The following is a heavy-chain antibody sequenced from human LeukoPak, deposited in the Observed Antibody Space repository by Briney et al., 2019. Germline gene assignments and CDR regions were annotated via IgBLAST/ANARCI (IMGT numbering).Heavy chain of an antibody. V-gene: IGHV3-7*01. CDR3: ASQSYSGGTEPDAFDI. CDR1: GFTFSSNW. CDR2: INQHGSEK. J-gene: IGHJ3*02. D-gene: IGHD6-19*01. Sequence: GGSLRLSCAASGFTFSSNWMSWVHQVPGKGLEWVANINQHGSEKYYVDSVKGRFAISRDNAKNSLYLQMNSLRAEDTAVYYCASQSYSGGTEPDAFDIWGQGTMVTVSS.